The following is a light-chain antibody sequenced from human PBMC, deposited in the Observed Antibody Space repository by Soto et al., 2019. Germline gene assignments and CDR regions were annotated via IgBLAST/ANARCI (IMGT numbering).Light chain of an antibody. J-gene: IGKJ2*01. V-gene: IGKV1-5*01. Sequence: DIQMTQSPSTLSASVGDRVTITCRASQSISSWLAWYQQRPREAPKLLSYGASSLESGVPSRFSGSGSGTEFTLTISSLQPTDFATYYCQQYATSSPTFGQGTKLEI. CDR1: QSISSW. CDR3: QQYATSSPT. CDR2: GAS.